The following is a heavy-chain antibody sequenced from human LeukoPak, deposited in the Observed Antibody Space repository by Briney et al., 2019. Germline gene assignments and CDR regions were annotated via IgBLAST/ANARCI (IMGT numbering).Heavy chain of an antibody. CDR1: GYTFTNYA. J-gene: IGHJ6*02. V-gene: IGHV1-3*01. CDR2: INAGNGNT. D-gene: IGHD2-15*01. Sequence: ASVKVSCKASGYTFTNYAMHWVRQAPGQRLEWMGWINAGNGNTKYSQKFQGRVTITRDTSASTAYMELSSLRSEDTAVYYCARSSCSGGSCSLYYYYGMDVWGQGTTVTVSS. CDR3: ARSSCSGGSCSLYYYYGMDV.